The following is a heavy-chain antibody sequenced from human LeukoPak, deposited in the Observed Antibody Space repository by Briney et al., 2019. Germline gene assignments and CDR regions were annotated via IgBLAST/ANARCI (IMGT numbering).Heavy chain of an antibody. V-gene: IGHV4-34*01. Sequence: PSETLSLTCAVYGGSFSDYYWSWIRQPPGKGPEWIGEINHSGDTKYNPSLKSRVTISVDTSKNQFSLKVSSVTAADTAVYYCARIQLWPLHYFDYWAQGTLVTVSS. J-gene: IGHJ4*02. D-gene: IGHD5-18*01. CDR1: GGSFSDYY. CDR3: ARIQLWPLHYFDY. CDR2: INHSGDT.